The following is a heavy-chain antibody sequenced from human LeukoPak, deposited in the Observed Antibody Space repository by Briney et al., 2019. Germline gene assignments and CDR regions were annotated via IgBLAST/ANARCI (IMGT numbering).Heavy chain of an antibody. V-gene: IGHV1-8*01. Sequence: ASVKVSCKASGYTFTSYDFNWVRQATGQRPEWMGWMSPNSGDTGYAQKFQDRVTMTRNTSISTAYMELSSLRSDDTAVYYCATVGSGWYYFDYWGQGTLVTVSS. J-gene: IGHJ4*02. CDR1: GYTFTSYD. D-gene: IGHD6-19*01. CDR3: ATVGSGWYYFDY. CDR2: MSPNSGDT.